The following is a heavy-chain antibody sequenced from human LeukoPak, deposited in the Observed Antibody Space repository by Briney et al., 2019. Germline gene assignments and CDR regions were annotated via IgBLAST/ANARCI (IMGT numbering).Heavy chain of an antibody. V-gene: IGHV1-18*01. CDR3: ARPLERSGSYSGGY. CDR2: ISAYNGNT. Sequence: ASVKVSCKASGYTFTSYGISWVRQAPGQGLEWMGWISAYNGNTNYAQKLQGRVTMTTDTSTSTAYMELRSLRSDDTAVYYCARPLERSGSYSGGYSGQGTLVTVSS. J-gene: IGHJ4*02. CDR1: GYTFTSYG. D-gene: IGHD1-26*01.